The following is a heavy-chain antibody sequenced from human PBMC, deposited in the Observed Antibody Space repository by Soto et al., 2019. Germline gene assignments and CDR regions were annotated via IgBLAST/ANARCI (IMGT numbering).Heavy chain of an antibody. CDR1: GYSFTSYK. J-gene: IGHJ4*02. Sequence: GESLKISCNGSGYSFTSYKIAWVRQMPGKGLEWMAIIYPGDSVTRYSPSFQGQVTLSADKSTSTAYLQWSSVKASDTAMYYCARHATYYDILSGYYVDYWGQGTLVTVSS. CDR2: IYPGDSVT. V-gene: IGHV5-51*01. D-gene: IGHD3-9*01. CDR3: ARHATYYDILSGYYVDY.